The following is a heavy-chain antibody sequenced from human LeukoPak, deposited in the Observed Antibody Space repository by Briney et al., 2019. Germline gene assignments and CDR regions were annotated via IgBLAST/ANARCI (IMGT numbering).Heavy chain of an antibody. V-gene: IGHV3-7*01. D-gene: IGHD2-2*01. Sequence: GGSLRLSCAASGFTFSSYWMSWVRQAPGKGLEWVANIKQDGSEKYYVDSVKGRFTISRDNAKNSLYLQMNSLRAEDTAVYYCARGPYCSSTSCYWAAARPNDYWGQGTLVTVSS. CDR1: GFTFSSYW. CDR2: IKQDGSEK. CDR3: ARGPYCSSTSCYWAAARPNDY. J-gene: IGHJ4*02.